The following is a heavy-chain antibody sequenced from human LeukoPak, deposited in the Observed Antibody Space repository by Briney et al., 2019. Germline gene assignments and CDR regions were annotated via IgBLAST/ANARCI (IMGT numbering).Heavy chain of an antibody. Sequence: PSETLSLTCTVSGGSISSYYWSWIRQPAGKGLEWIGRIYTSGSTNYNPSLKSRVTISVDTSKNQFSLKLSSATAADTAVYYCARGGSTYYDFWSGYSTFDYWGQGTLVTVSS. J-gene: IGHJ4*02. CDR3: ARGGSTYYDFWSGYSTFDY. CDR1: GGSISSYY. D-gene: IGHD3-3*01. CDR2: IYTSGST. V-gene: IGHV4-4*07.